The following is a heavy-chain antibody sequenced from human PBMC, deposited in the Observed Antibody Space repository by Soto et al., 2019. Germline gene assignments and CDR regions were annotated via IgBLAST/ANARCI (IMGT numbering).Heavy chain of an antibody. D-gene: IGHD3-22*01. CDR2: ISHDGSNK. J-gene: IGHJ1*01. Sequence: GGSLRLSCAASGFTFSSYGMHWVRQAPGKGLEWVAVISHDGSNKYYADSVKGRFTISRDNSKNTLYLQMNSLRAEDTALYYCAKDAGPYYYDRSGYSSDFQHWGQGTLVTVSS. V-gene: IGHV3-30*18. CDR1: GFTFSSYG. CDR3: AKDAGPYYYDRSGYSSDFQH.